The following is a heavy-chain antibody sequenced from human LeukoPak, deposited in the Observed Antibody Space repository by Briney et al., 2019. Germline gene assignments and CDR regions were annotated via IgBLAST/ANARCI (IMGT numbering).Heavy chain of an antibody. Sequence: SETLSLTCTVSGGSVSDYYWSWIRQPPGRGLEWIGHIYYSGSTNYNPSLKSRITISIDTSKNQFSLKLSSVTAADTAVYYCARALTMVRGVLDQWGQGTLVTVSS. J-gene: IGHJ4*02. CDR1: GGSVSDYY. CDR2: IYYSGST. D-gene: IGHD3-10*01. V-gene: IGHV4-59*02. CDR3: ARALTMVRGVLDQ.